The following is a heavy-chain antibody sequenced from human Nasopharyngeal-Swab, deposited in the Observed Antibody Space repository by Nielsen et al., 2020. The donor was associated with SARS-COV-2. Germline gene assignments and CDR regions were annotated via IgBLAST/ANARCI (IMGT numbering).Heavy chain of an antibody. CDR1: GGSISSYY. J-gene: IGHJ3*02. CDR2: IYYSGST. V-gene: IGHV4-59*08. Sequence: SETLSLTCTVSGGSISSYYWSWIRQPPGKGLEWIGYIYYSGSTNYNPSLKSRVTISVDTSKNQFSLKLSSVTAADTAVYYYARHKSEYDAFDIWGQGTMVTVSS. CDR3: ARHKSEYDAFDI. D-gene: IGHD6-6*01.